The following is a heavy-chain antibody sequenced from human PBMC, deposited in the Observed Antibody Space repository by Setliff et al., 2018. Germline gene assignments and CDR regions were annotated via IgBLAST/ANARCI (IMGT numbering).Heavy chain of an antibody. CDR3: ARHASEDGSNYYYYYMDV. J-gene: IGHJ6*03. CDR2: IYPRDSDT. Sequence: PGESLKISCQGSGYSFTSHYIAWVRQMPGKGLEWVGIIYPRDSDTRYSPSFQGQVTISADRSFSTAYLQWSSLKASDSAIYYCARHASEDGSNYYYYYMDVWGKGTTVTVSS. CDR1: GYSFTSHY. V-gene: IGHV5-51*01. D-gene: IGHD6-25*01.